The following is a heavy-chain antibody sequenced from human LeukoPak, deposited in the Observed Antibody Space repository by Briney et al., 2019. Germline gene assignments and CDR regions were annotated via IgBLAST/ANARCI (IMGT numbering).Heavy chain of an antibody. CDR2: INPNRGGI. V-gene: IGHV1-2*02. J-gene: IGHJ4*02. Sequence: GASVKVSCKASGYTFTAFYIHWVRQAPGQGLEWMGWINPNRGGIKYSQNFQGRVTMTSDTSISTAYMELSRLRSDDTAVYYCARGISSNWNAGYWGQGTLVTVSS. CDR3: ARGISSNWNAGY. D-gene: IGHD1-20*01. CDR1: GYTFTAFY.